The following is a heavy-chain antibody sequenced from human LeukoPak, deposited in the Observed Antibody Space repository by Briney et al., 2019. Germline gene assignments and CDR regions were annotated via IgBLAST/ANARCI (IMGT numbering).Heavy chain of an antibody. J-gene: IGHJ6*02. D-gene: IGHD1-1*01. Sequence: GASVKVSCKASGYTFTNYDINWVRQATGQGLEWMGWMNPNSGNTGYAQKFQGRVTMTRNTSISTAYMELSSLRSEDTAVYYCARRGYNWNDLYYYYGMDVWGQGTTVTVSS. CDR3: ARRGYNWNDLYYYYGMDV. V-gene: IGHV1-8*01. CDR2: MNPNSGNT. CDR1: GYTFTNYD.